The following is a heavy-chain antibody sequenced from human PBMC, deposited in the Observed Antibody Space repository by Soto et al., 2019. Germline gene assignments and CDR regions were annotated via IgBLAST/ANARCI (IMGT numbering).Heavy chain of an antibody. J-gene: IGHJ5*02. D-gene: IGHD4-17*01. Sequence: ASVKVSCKASGYTFTSYGISWVRQAPGQGLEWMGWISAYNGNTNYAQKLQGRVTMTTDTSTSTAYMELRSLRSDDTAVYYCARVKGFVTTVTTGYQGWFDPWGQGTLVTVS. CDR3: ARVKGFVTTVTTGYQGWFDP. V-gene: IGHV1-18*04. CDR2: ISAYNGNT. CDR1: GYTFTSYG.